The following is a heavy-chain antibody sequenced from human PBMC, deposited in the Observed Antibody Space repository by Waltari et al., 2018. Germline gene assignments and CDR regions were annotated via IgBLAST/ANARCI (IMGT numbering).Heavy chain of an antibody. CDR3: ARGGFDTNSYFDL. CDR1: GYPIGVGFT. Sequence: QVQLHESGPGLGKPSETLSLTCAVSGYPIGVGFTWAGFRQPPGKDLEWIGSVSHSGGTFYNPSLKSRVTISMDTSKNQLSLKVTSVTAADTAIYYCARGGFDTNSYFDLWGRGTLVTVSS. J-gene: IGHJ2*01. CDR2: VSHSGGT. D-gene: IGHD2-8*01. V-gene: IGHV4-38-2*01.